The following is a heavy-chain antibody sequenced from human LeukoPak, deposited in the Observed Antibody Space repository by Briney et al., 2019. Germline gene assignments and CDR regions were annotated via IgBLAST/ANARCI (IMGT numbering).Heavy chain of an antibody. CDR1: GGSFSGYY. CDR3: ARVSSWTDY. D-gene: IGHD6-13*01. V-gene: IGHV4-34*01. J-gene: IGHJ4*02. CDR2: INHSGST. Sequence: PSETLSLTCAVYGGSFSGYYWSWIRQPPGKGLEWIGEINHSGSTNYNPSLKSRVTISVDTSKNQFSLKLSSVTAADTAEYYCARVSSWTDYWGQGTLVTVSS.